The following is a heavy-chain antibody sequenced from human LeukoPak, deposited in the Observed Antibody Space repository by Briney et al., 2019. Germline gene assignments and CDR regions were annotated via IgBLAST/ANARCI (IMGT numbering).Heavy chain of an antibody. D-gene: IGHD1-26*01. CDR1: RGTFSSYA. J-gene: IGHJ4*02. V-gene: IGHV1-69*05. CDR2: IIPIFGTA. CDR3: ARGGGIVGATFD. Sequence: GASVKVSCKASRGTFSSYAISWVRQAPGQGLEWMGGIIPIFGTANYAQKFQGRVTITTDESTSTAYMELSSLRSEDTAVYYCARGGGIVGATFDWGQGTLVTVSS.